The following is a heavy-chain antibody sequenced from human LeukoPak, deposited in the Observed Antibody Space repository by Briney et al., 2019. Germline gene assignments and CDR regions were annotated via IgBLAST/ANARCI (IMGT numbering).Heavy chain of an antibody. CDR3: ARDGNSGSYYNY. D-gene: IGHD3-10*01. Sequence: ASETLSLTCAVYGGSFSGYYWSWIRQPPGKGLEWIGEINHSGSTNYNPSLKSRVTISVDTSKNQFSLKLSSVTAADTAVYYCARDGNSGSYYNYWGQGILVTVSS. J-gene: IGHJ4*02. CDR1: GGSFSGYY. V-gene: IGHV4-34*01. CDR2: INHSGST.